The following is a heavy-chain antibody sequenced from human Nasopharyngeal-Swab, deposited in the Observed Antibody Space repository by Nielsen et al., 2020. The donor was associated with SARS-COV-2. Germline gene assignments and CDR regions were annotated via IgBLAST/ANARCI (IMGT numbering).Heavy chain of an antibody. CDR3: ARDRHGDDSRNYYYGMDV. D-gene: IGHD4-23*01. CDR2: ISSSGSTI. V-gene: IGHV3-11*01. J-gene: IGHJ6*02. CDR1: GFTFGRFW. Sequence: GGSLRLSCAASGFTFGRFWMTWIRQAPGKGLEWVSYISSSGSTIYYADSVKGRFTISRDNAKKSLYLQMNSLRAEDTAVYYCARDRHGDDSRNYYYGMDVWGQGTTVSVSS.